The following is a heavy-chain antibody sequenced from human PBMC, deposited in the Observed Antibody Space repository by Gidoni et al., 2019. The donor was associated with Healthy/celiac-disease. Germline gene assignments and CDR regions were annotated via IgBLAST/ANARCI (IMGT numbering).Heavy chain of an antibody. Sequence: QVQLVESGGGVVQPGRSLRLSCAASGFTFSSYGMHWVRQAPGKGLEWVAVIWYDGSNKYYADSVKGRFTISRDNSKNTLYLQMNSLRAEDTAVYYCARDYLEYSGYDSYDAFDIWGQGTMVTVSS. CDR1: GFTFSSYG. CDR2: IWYDGSNK. J-gene: IGHJ3*02. D-gene: IGHD5-12*01. CDR3: ARDYLEYSGYDSYDAFDI. V-gene: IGHV3-33*01.